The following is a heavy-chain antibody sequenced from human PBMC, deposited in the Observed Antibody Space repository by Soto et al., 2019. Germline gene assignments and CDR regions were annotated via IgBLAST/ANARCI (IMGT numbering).Heavy chain of an antibody. D-gene: IGHD6-13*01. V-gene: IGHV5-51*01. CDR2: IYPGGSDI. Sequence: PGESLKISCKASGYDFTNYWIAWVRQTPGRGLEWMGMIYPGGSDIRYNPSFRGQVTISADKSITSAFVQWGSLKASDSAIYYCARFRAPRRQLISMSFHLWGLGTLVTVSS. CDR3: ARFRAPRRQLISMSFHL. CDR1: GYDFTNYW. J-gene: IGHJ4*03.